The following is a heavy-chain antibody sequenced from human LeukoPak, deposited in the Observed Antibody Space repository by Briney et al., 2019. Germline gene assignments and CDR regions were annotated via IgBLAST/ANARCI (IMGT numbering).Heavy chain of an antibody. D-gene: IGHD3-10*01. V-gene: IGHV3-21*01. CDR1: GFAFSRYA. Sequence: GGSLRLSCEGSGFAFSRYAMTWLRQAPGKGLEWVSSISSSSSYIYYADSVKGRFTISRDNAKNSLYLQMNSLRAEDTAVYYCARDQLWFGEFPFDYWGQGTLVTVSS. J-gene: IGHJ4*02. CDR3: ARDQLWFGEFPFDY. CDR2: ISSSSSYI.